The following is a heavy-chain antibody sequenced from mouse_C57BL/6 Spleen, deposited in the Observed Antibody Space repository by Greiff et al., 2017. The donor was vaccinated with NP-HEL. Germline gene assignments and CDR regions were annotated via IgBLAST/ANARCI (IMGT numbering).Heavy chain of an antibody. J-gene: IGHJ4*01. V-gene: IGHV5-4*03. D-gene: IGHD2-1*01. CDR2: ISDGGSYT. CDR1: GFTFSSYA. CDR3: ARAWGNYDQDAMDY. Sequence: EVNLVESGGGLVKPGGSLKLSCAASGFTFSSYAMSWVRQTPEKRLEWVATISDGGSYTYYPDNVKGRFTISRDNAKNNLYLQMSHLKSEDTAMYYCARAWGNYDQDAMDYWGQGTSVTVSS.